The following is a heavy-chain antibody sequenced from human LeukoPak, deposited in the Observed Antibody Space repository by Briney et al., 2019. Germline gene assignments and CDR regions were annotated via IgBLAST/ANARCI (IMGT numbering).Heavy chain of an antibody. D-gene: IGHD5-18*01. CDR3: ATVRRGYSYGYSFDY. CDR1: GGSISSYY. J-gene: IGHJ4*02. V-gene: IGHV4-59*01. CDR2: IYYSGST. Sequence: SETLSLTCTVSGGSISSYYWSWIRQPPGKGLEWIGYIYYSGSTNYNPSLKSRVTISVDTSKNQFSLKLSSVTAADTAVYYCATVRRGYSYGYSFDYWGQGTLVAVSS.